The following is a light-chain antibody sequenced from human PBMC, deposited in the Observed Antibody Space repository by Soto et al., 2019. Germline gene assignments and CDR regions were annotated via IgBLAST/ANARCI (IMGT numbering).Light chain of an antibody. J-gene: IGKJ5*01. CDR2: GAS. V-gene: IGKV3-15*01. Sequence: EIVMKKSPATLSVSPGERATLSCRASQSVSSNLAWYQQNPGQAPRLLIYGASTRATGIPARFSGSGSGTEFTLTISSLQSEDFAVYYCQQLKSYPPGGLTFGGGTRLEIK. CDR1: QSVSSN. CDR3: QQLKSYPPGGLT.